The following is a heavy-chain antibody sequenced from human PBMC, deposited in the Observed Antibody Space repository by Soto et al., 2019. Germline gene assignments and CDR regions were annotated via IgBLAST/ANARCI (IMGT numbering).Heavy chain of an antibody. CDR1: GDSFTRYW. Sequence: GESLRINCKSSGDSFTRYWIGWVRQMPGKGLEWMGIIYPGDSDTRYSPSFQGQVTISADKSISTAYLQWSSLKASDTAMYYCARLFGSSSRDDYWGQGTLVTVSS. V-gene: IGHV5-51*01. CDR2: IYPGDSDT. J-gene: IGHJ4*02. CDR3: ARLFGSSSRDDY. D-gene: IGHD6-6*01.